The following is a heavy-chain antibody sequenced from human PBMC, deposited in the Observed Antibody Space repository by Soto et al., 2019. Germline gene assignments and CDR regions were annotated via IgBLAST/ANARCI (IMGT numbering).Heavy chain of an antibody. CDR3: AKVKYNWNDYYFDY. CDR2: ISYDGSNK. D-gene: IGHD1-20*01. CDR1: GFTFSSYG. J-gene: IGHJ4*02. Sequence: QLGGSLRLSCAASGFTFSSYGMHWVRQAPGKGLEWVAVISYDGSNKYYADSVKGRFTISRDNSKNTLYLQMNSLRAEDTAVYYCAKVKYNWNDYYFDYWGQGTLVTVSS. V-gene: IGHV3-30*18.